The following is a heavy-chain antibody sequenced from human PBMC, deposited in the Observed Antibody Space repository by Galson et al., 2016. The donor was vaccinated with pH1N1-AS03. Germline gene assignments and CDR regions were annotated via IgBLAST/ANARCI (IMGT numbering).Heavy chain of an antibody. J-gene: IGHJ4*02. Sequence: TLSLTCTVSGDSINSGSYYWSWIRQPAGKGLEWIGRIHSSGSTDYNSSLKSRVTISVDTSNNEFSLKLSSVTAADTAVYYCARDLGAAGPEDSWGPGTLVTISS. D-gene: IGHD6-13*01. CDR3: ARDLGAAGPEDS. CDR2: IHSSGST. CDR1: GDSINSGSYY. V-gene: IGHV4-61*02.